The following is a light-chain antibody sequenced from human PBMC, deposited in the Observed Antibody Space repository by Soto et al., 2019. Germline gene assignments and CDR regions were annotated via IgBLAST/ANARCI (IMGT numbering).Light chain of an antibody. CDR3: QQYYNTPWT. CDR1: RSVLYSSNNKNY. Sequence: DIVMTQSPDSRAVSLGERATINCKSSRSVLYSSNNKNYLAWYQQKPGQPPKLLIYWASTRESGVPDRFSGSGSGTDFTLTISSLQAEDVAVYYCQQYYNTPWTFGQGTKVEIK. J-gene: IGKJ1*01. CDR2: WAS. V-gene: IGKV4-1*01.